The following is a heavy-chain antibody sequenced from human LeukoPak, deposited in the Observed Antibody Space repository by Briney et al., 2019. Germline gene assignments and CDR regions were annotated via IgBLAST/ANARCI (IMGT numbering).Heavy chain of an antibody. CDR2: IVPNSGDT. Sequence: ASVKVSCKTSGYTFTGYYMLWVRQAPGQGLEWMGRIVPNSGDTNYAQKFQGRVTLTRDTSISTAYMELSRLRSEDTAVYYCARDLEQLVLGPFDYWGQGTLVTVSS. CDR3: ARDLEQLVLGPFDY. V-gene: IGHV1-2*06. J-gene: IGHJ4*02. CDR1: GYTFTGYY. D-gene: IGHD6-13*01.